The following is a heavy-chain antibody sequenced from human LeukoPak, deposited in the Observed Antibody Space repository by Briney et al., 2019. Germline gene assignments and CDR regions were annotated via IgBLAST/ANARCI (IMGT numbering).Heavy chain of an antibody. Sequence: GRSLRLSCAASGFTFSSYGMHWVRQAPGKGLEWVAVISYDGSNKYYADSVKGRFTISRDNSKNTLYLQMNSLRAEDTAVYCCAKNGYYYDSSGYYYNDYWGQGTLVTVSS. D-gene: IGHD3-22*01. CDR1: GFTFSSYG. CDR3: AKNGYYYDSSGYYYNDY. J-gene: IGHJ4*02. V-gene: IGHV3-30*18. CDR2: ISYDGSNK.